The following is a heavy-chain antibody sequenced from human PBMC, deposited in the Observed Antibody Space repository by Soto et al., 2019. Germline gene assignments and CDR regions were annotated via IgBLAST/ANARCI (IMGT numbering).Heavy chain of an antibody. V-gene: IGHV4-4*07. J-gene: IGHJ4*02. CDR2: VSTSGNA. Sequence: KPSETLSLTCTVSGGSLTKYYWSWIRQPAGKGLEWIGRVSTSGNAVSKASLRSRLTMSVDTSKNQFSLRLTSVTAADTAVYYCARDNNDFWSLYPLAFDYWGQGAMVTVSS. D-gene: IGHD3-3*01. CDR3: ARDNNDFWSLYPLAFDY. CDR1: GGSLTKYY.